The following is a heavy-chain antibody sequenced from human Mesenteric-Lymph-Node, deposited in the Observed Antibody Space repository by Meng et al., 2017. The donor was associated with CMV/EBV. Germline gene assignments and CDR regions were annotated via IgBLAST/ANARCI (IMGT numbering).Heavy chain of an antibody. D-gene: IGHD6-13*01. CDR1: GYTFTAHY. V-gene: IGHV1-2*04. CDR3: AREYSSSWFDY. J-gene: IGHJ4*01. Sequence: SCKTSGYTFTAHYMHWVRQAPGQGLEWMGWINPNSGVTNYAQKFQGWVTMTRDTSISSVYVELSRLRSDDTAVYYCAREYSSSWFDYWGQEPWSPSPQ. CDR2: INPNSGVT.